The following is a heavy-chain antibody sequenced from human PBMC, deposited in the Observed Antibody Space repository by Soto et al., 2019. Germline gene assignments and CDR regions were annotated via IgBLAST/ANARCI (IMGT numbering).Heavy chain of an antibody. J-gene: IGHJ3*02. CDR2: IYYRGST. CDR1: GGSISSYY. CDR3: ARDRSDDDTSGYSAFYI. Sequence: PSETMSLTCTVSGGSISSYYWSWIRQPPGKGLEWIGYIYYRGSTNYNPSFKSRVTISADTSKNQYSLKLSSVTAADTAVYYCARDRSDDDTSGYSAFYIWGQGTMVTVSS. V-gene: IGHV4-59*01. D-gene: IGHD3-22*01.